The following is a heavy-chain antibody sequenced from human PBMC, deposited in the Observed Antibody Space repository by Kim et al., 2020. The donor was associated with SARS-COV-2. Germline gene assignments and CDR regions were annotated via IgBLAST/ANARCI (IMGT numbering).Heavy chain of an antibody. CDR2: ISYDGSNK. Sequence: GGSLRLSCAASGFTFSSYAMHWVRQAPGKGLEWVAVISYDGSNKYYVDSVKGRFTISRDNSKNTLYLQMNSLRAEDTAVYYCASVPPGLRSDGWYFDLWGRGTLVTVSS. D-gene: IGHD4-17*01. CDR3: ASVPPGLRSDGWYFDL. J-gene: IGHJ2*01. CDR1: GFTFSSYA. V-gene: IGHV3-30*04.